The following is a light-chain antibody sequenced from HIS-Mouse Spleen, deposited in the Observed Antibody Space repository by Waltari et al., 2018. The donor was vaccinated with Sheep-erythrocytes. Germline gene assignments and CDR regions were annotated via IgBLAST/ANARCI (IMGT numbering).Light chain of an antibody. J-gene: IGLJ1*01. CDR2: DVS. V-gene: IGLV2-14*03. Sequence: GQSITISCTGTSSDVGGYNYVSWYQQHPGKAPKLMIYDVSNRPSGVSNRFSGSKSGNTASLTISGLQAEDEADYYCSSYTSSSSYVFGTGTEVTVL. CDR1: SSDVGGYNY. CDR3: SSYTSSSSYV.